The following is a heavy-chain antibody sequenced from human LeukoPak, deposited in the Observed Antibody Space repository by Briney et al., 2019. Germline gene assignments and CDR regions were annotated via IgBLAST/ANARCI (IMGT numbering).Heavy chain of an antibody. V-gene: IGHV3-7*04. CDR1: GFTFSSDW. J-gene: IGHJ4*02. CDR2: IRQDGSEK. D-gene: IGHD3-3*01. Sequence: GGSVRLSCAASGFTFSSDWMSCVRQAPGKGLEWVANIRQDGSEKYYVDSVKGRFTISRDNAKNSLYPQMTSLRAEDTAVYYCARRGFCDYWGQGTLVTVSS. CDR3: ARRGFCDY.